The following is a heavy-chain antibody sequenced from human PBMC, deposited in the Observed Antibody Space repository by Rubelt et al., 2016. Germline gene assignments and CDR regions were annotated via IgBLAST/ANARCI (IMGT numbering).Heavy chain of an antibody. CDR2: ISSSSSYI. CDR3: AMASVDIVATDFDY. Sequence: EVQLVESGGGLVKPGGSLRLSCAASGFTFSSYSMNWVRQAPGKGLEWVSSISSSSSYIYYAEAVKGRVTIDRENAKNLLYLQMNSLGAEDTAVYYCAMASVDIVATDFDYWDQGTLVTVSS. J-gene: IGHJ4*02. D-gene: IGHD5-12*01. CDR1: GFTFSSYS. V-gene: IGHV3-21*01.